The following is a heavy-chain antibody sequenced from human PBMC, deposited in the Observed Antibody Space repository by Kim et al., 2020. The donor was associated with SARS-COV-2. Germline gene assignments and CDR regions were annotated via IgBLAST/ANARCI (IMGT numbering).Heavy chain of an antibody. CDR2: INHSGST. V-gene: IGHV4-34*01. J-gene: IGHJ1*01. CDR3: ASDIVVVPGYFQH. CDR1: GGSFSGYY. Sequence: SETLSLTCAVYGGSFSGYYWSWIRQPPGKGLEWIGEINHSGSTNYNPSLKSRVTISVDTSKNQFSLKLSSVTAADTAVYCCASDIVVVPGYFQHWGQGTL. D-gene: IGHD2-2*01.